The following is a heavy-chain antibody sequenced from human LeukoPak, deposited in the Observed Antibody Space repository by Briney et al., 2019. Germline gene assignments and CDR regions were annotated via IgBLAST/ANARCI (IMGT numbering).Heavy chain of an antibody. Sequence: ASVKVSCKASGYTFTSYGISWVRQAPGQGLERMGWISAYNGNTNYAQKLQGRVTMTTDTSTSTAYLELRSLRSDDTAVYYCARDNSVGDVAWWFDPWGQGTLVTVSS. D-gene: IGHD1-26*01. CDR2: ISAYNGNT. CDR1: GYTFTSYG. CDR3: ARDNSVGDVAWWFDP. V-gene: IGHV1-18*01. J-gene: IGHJ5*02.